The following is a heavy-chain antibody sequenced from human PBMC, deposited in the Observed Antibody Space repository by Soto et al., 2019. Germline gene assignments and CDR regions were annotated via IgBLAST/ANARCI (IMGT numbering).Heavy chain of an antibody. CDR1: GFTFDDYA. J-gene: IGHJ4*02. CDR3: AISLQNVDTAMAWDY. Sequence: EVQLVESGGGLVQPGRSLRLSCAASGFTFDDYAMHWVRQAPGKGLEWVSGISWNSGSIGYADSVKGRFTISRDNAKNSLYLQMNSLRAEDTAVYYCAISLQNVDTAMAWDYWGQGTLVTVSS. V-gene: IGHV3-9*01. D-gene: IGHD5-18*01. CDR2: ISWNSGSI.